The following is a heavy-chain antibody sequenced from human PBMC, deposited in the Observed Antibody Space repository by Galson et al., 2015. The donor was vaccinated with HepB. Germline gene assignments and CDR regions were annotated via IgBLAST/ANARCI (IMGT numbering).Heavy chain of an antibody. J-gene: IGHJ4*02. Sequence: SLRLSCAASGFTFSSYAMHWVRQAPGKGLEWVAVISYDGSNKYYADSVKGRFTISRDNSKNTLYLQMNSLRAEDTAVYYCARALEWLVQDYFDYWGQGTLVTVSS. V-gene: IGHV3-30-3*01. D-gene: IGHD6-19*01. CDR1: GFTFSSYA. CDR2: ISYDGSNK. CDR3: ARALEWLVQDYFDY.